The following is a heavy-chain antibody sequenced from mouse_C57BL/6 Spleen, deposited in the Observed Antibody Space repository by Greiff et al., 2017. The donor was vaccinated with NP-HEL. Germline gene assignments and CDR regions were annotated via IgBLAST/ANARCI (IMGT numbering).Heavy chain of an antibody. V-gene: IGHV1-61*01. J-gene: IGHJ3*01. CDR3: ARPQTAQATWGFAY. D-gene: IGHD3-2*02. Sequence: VQLQQSGAELVRPGSSVKLSCKASGYTFTSYWMDWVKQRPGQGLEWIGNIYPSDSETHYNQKFKDKATLTVDKSSSTAYMQLSSLTSEDSAVYYCARPQTAQATWGFAYWGQGTLVTVSA. CDR1: GYTFTSYW. CDR2: IYPSDSET.